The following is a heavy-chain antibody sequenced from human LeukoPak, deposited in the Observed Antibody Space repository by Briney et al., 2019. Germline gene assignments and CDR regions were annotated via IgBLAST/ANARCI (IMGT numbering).Heavy chain of an antibody. CDR2: INPDDSEI. J-gene: IGHJ6*02. CDR1: GYSFTNYW. V-gene: IGHV5-51*01. D-gene: IGHD1-26*01. Sequence: LGESLKISCKGSGYSFTNYWIGWVRQTPGKGLEWMGIINPDDSEIKYSPSLHGQVTISADKSISTAYLQWSSLKASDTAMYYCARPVGGNGMDFWGQGTTVTVSS. CDR3: ARPVGGNGMDF.